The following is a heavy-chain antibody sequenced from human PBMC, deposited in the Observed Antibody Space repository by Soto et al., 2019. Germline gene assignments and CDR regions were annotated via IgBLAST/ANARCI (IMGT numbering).Heavy chain of an antibody. V-gene: IGHV4-4*02. CDR2: IYHSGST. J-gene: IGHJ6*02. D-gene: IGHD3-10*01. Sequence: SETLSLTCAVSGGSISSSNWWSWVRQPPGKGLEWIGEIYHSGSTNYNPSLKSRVTISVDKSKNQFSLKLSSVTAADTAVYYCARESVSLRFDTGMDVWGHGTTVTVSS. CDR1: GGSISSSNW. CDR3: ARESVSLRFDTGMDV.